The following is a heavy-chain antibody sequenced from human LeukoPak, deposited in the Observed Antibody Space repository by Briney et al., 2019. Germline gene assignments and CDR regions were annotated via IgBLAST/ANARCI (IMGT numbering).Heavy chain of an antibody. V-gene: IGHV1-2*02. D-gene: IGHD3-3*01. J-gene: IGHJ4*02. CDR1: GYTFTGYY. Sequence: GASVKVSCKASGYTFTGYYMHWVRQAPGQGLEWMGWINPNSGGTNYAQKFQGRVTMTRDTSISTAYMELSRQRSDDTAVYYCARDLSDFWSGYHYWGQGTLVTVSS. CDR2: INPNSGGT. CDR3: ARDLSDFWSGYHY.